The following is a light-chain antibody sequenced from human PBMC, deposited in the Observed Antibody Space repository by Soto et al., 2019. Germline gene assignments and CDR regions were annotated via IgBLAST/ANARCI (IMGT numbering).Light chain of an antibody. CDR1: SSDVGGYNY. CDR2: EVT. V-gene: IGLV2-8*01. CDR3: SSSAGSNNRVV. J-gene: IGLJ3*02. Sequence: QSALPQPPSASGSPGQSVTISCTGTSSDVGGYNYVSWYQQHPGKAPKLMIYEVTKRPSGVPDRFSGSKSGNTASLTVSGLQAEDEADYYCSSSAGSNNRVVFGGGTQLTVL.